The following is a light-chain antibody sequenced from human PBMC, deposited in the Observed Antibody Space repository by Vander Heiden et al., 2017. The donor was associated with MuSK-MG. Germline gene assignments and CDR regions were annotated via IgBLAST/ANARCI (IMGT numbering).Light chain of an antibody. J-gene: IGKJ2*03. Sequence: EIVVTQSPATLSVSPGERATLSCRTSQSGYSNLAWYQQKPGQAPRLLIYATSSRAPDIPARFSGSGSGTEFTLTISSLQSEDFAVYYCQHYTIWPYSFGQGTRLEIK. CDR1: QSGYSN. CDR2: ATS. CDR3: QHYTIWPYS. V-gene: IGKV3-15*01.